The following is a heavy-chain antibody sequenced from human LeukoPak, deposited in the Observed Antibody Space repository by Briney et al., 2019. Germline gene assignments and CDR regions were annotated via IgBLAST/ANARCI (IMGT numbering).Heavy chain of an antibody. Sequence: SETLSLTCTFSGASISGYHWTWIRQPPGKGLEWIGYIYYIGSTNYNPSLKSRVTISIDTSKNQFSLKLDAVTAADTAVYYCARGEVTVAGALVYWGQGTLVTVSS. CDR3: ARGEVTVAGALVY. D-gene: IGHD6-19*01. V-gene: IGHV4-59*01. CDR2: IYYIGST. CDR1: GASISGYH. J-gene: IGHJ4*02.